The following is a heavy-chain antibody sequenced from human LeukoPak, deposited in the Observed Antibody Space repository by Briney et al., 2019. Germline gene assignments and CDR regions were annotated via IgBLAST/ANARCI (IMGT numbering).Heavy chain of an antibody. CDR3: ARHFTRDNDYGDEDAFDI. D-gene: IGHD4-17*01. V-gene: IGHV4-59*08. CDR2: IYYSGST. CDR1: GGSISSYY. J-gene: IGHJ3*02. Sequence: SETLSLTCTVSGGSISSYYWSWIRQPPGKGLEWIGYIYYSGSTNYNPSLKSRVTISADTSKNQFSLKLSSVTAADTAVYYCARHFTRDNDYGDEDAFDIWGQGTMVTVSS.